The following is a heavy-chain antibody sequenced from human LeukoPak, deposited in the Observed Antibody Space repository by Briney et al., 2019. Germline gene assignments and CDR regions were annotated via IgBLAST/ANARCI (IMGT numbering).Heavy chain of an antibody. D-gene: IGHD3-10*01. CDR1: GGSIRGYY. J-gene: IGHJ4*02. Sequence: PWETLCLTCTVSGGSIRGYYWSWIRQPPGKGLEWIGYIYYSGSTNYNPSLKSRVTISVDTSKNQFSLKLSAVTAADTAVYYCARHEFDSGSLPYFDYWGEGTLVTVSS. V-gene: IGHV4-59*08. CDR2: IYYSGST. CDR3: ARHEFDSGSLPYFDY.